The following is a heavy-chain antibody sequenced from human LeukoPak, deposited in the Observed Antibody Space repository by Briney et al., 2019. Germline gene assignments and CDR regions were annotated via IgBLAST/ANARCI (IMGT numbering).Heavy chain of an antibody. CDR1: GFTFSSYS. Sequence: GGSLRLSCAASGFTFSSYSMNWVRQAPGKGLEWVSFISSSSSPIYYADSVKGRFTISRDNAKNLLYLQMNSLRAEDTAVYYCARAFREYSSGWYEDYWGQGTLVTVSS. CDR2: ISSSSSPI. CDR3: ARAFREYSSGWYEDY. D-gene: IGHD6-19*01. V-gene: IGHV3-48*01. J-gene: IGHJ4*02.